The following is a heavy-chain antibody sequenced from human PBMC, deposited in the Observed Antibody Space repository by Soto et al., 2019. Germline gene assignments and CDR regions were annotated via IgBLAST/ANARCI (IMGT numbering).Heavy chain of an antibody. Sequence: SETLSLTCTVSGGSISSSSYYWGWIRQPPGKGLEWIGSIYYSGSTYYNPSLKSRVTMSVDTSKNQFSLKLSSVTAADTAVYYCASIASIRHLDYYGMDVWGQGTTVTVSS. CDR1: GGSISSSSYY. V-gene: IGHV4-39*01. J-gene: IGHJ6*02. CDR3: ASIASIRHLDYYGMDV. D-gene: IGHD6-13*01. CDR2: IYYSGST.